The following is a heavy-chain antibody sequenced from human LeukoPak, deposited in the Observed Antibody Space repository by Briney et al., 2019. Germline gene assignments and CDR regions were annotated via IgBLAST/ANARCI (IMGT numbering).Heavy chain of an antibody. CDR3: AREMGRPLNYGLDA. Sequence: PGGSLRLSCAASGFTFSTYAMHWVRQAPGKGLEWVVVISYDGSNKYYADSVKGRFTISRDNSKNTLYLQMNSLRAEDTAVYYCAREMGRPLNYGLDAWGQGTTVTVSS. V-gene: IGHV3-30-3*01. CDR1: GFTFSTYA. D-gene: IGHD2-8*01. J-gene: IGHJ6*02. CDR2: ISYDGSNK.